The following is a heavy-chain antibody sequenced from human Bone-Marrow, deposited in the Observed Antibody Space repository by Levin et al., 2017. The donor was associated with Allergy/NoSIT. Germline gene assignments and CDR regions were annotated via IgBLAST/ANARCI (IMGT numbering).Heavy chain of an antibody. V-gene: IGHV3-23*01. D-gene: IGHD3-22*01. CDR1: GFTFSSYA. CDR3: AKDRGSGYHAEYFQH. Sequence: GGSLRLSCAASGFTFSSYAMSWVRQAPGKGLEWVSAISGSGGSTYYADSVKGRFTISRDNSKNTLYLQMNSLRAEDTAVYYCAKDRGSGYHAEYFQHWGQGTLVTVSS. CDR2: ISGSGGST. J-gene: IGHJ1*01.